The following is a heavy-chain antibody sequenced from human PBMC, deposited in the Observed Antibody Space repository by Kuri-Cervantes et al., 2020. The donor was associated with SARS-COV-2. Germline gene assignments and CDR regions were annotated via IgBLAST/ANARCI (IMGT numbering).Heavy chain of an antibody. CDR1: GGTFSGYA. D-gene: IGHD7-27*01. J-gene: IGHJ6*03. Sequence: SVKVSCKASGGTFSGYAISWVRRAPGQGLEWMGGIIPMFGITNYAQKFQGRLTITADESTSTAYMELSGLRSEDTAVYYCARAFWGLKMYYYYYYMDVWGKGTTVTVSS. V-gene: IGHV1-69*13. CDR2: IIPMFGIT. CDR3: ARAFWGLKMYYYYYYMDV.